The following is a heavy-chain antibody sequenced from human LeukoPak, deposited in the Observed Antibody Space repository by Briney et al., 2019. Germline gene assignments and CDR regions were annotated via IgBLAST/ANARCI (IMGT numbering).Heavy chain of an antibody. J-gene: IGHJ3*02. Sequence: ASETLSLTCTVSGGSISSGSYYWSWIRQPAGKGLEWIGRIYTSGSTNYNPSLKSRVTISVDTSKNQFSLKLSSVTAADTTVYYCARAHRLYAFDIWGQGTMVTVSS. CDR3: ARAHRLYAFDI. V-gene: IGHV4-61*02. CDR1: GGSISSGSYY. CDR2: IYTSGST. D-gene: IGHD2-8*01.